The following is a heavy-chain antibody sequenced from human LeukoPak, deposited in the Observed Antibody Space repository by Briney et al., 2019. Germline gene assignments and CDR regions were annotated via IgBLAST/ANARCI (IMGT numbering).Heavy chain of an antibody. V-gene: IGHV3-48*03. CDR1: GFTFNNYE. CDR3: ARGGCGVTTHSFYFDC. D-gene: IGHD4-17*01. J-gene: IGHJ4*02. CDR2: ISSSCSTI. Sequence: GGPLRLSCSPCGFTFNNYELNWVRPAPRKGLEWVSYISSSCSTIFYEDSVKGRFTIFRNNAETSLFLQMNSLRAEDTAVYYCARGGCGVTTHSFYFDCWGQGTLVTAAS.